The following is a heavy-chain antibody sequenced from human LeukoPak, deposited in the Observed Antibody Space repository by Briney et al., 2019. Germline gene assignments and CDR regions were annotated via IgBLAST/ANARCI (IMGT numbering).Heavy chain of an antibody. Sequence: SETLSLTCTVSGGSISTYYWTWIRQPPGKGLEWIGFVYSSGTTNYSPSLQSRVSMSIDTPKSHFSLNLKSVTAADTGVYYCARGGGYDVWTGYYPLDYWGQGILVTVSS. V-gene: IGHV4-59*01. J-gene: IGHJ4*02. CDR1: GGSISTYY. CDR2: VYSSGTT. CDR3: ARGGGYDVWTGYYPLDY. D-gene: IGHD3-3*01.